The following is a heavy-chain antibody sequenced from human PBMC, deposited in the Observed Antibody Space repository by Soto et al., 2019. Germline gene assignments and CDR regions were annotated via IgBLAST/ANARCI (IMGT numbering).Heavy chain of an antibody. D-gene: IGHD7-27*01. CDR3: ARLGPHWGAKSDSGMDV. CDR1: GGSISSSSYY. V-gene: IGHV4-39*01. Sequence: QLQLQESGPGLVKPSETLSLTCTVSGGSISSSSYYWGWIRQPPGKGLEWIGGICYSGSTYYNPSLKRRVTISVETSKNQFSLKLSSVTAADTAVYYCARLGPHWGAKSDSGMDVWGQGTKVTVSS. CDR2: ICYSGST. J-gene: IGHJ6*02.